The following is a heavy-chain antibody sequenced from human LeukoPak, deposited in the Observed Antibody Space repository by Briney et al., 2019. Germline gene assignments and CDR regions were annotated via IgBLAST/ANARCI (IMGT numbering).Heavy chain of an antibody. V-gene: IGHV3-9*01. CDR2: IGWNSGNI. J-gene: IGHJ4*02. CDR1: RFTFSSYS. Sequence: GGSLRLSCAASRFTFSSYSMNWVRQAPGKGLEWVSSIGWNSGNIGYGDSVKGRFTISRDNAKNSLYLQMNSLRAEDTALYYCAKGYYYDTSGGPDYWGQGTLVTVSS. CDR3: AKGYYYDTSGGPDY. D-gene: IGHD3-22*01.